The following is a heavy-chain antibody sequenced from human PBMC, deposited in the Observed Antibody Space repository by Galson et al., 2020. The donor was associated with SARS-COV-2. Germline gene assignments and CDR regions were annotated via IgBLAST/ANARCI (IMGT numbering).Heavy chain of an antibody. V-gene: IGHV1-2*05. CDR3: ARGPVGTGYACEY. D-gene: IGHD5-12*01. J-gene: IGHJ4*02. CDR1: GYTFAGHY. Sequence: ASVKVSCKASGYTFAGHYMHWVRQAPGQGLEWMGRIRPGDGATDYAQKFQGRVTMTRYTSISTAYMELSGLTYDDTDFYYCARGPVGTGYACEYWGQGTPVTVSS. CDR2: IRPGDGAT.